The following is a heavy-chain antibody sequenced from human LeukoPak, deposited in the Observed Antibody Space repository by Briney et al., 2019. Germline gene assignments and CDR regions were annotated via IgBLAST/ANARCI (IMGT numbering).Heavy chain of an antibody. D-gene: IGHD3-3*01. CDR3: ARVGDFWSGYYPD. V-gene: IGHV3-48*04. CDR2: ISSSSTI. J-gene: IGHJ4*02. Sequence: GGSLRLSCAASGFTFSSYSMNWVRQAPGKGLEWVSYISSSSTIYYADSVKGRFTISRDNAKNSLYLQMNSLRAEDTAVYYCARVGDFWSGYYPDWGQGTLVTVSS. CDR1: GFTFSSYS.